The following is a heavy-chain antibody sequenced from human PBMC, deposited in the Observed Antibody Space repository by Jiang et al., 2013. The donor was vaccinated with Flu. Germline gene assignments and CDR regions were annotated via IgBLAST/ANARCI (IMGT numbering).Heavy chain of an antibody. J-gene: IGHJ4*02. CDR3: ARGHYTGYDYGLGFDY. Sequence: SGAEVKKPGSSVKVSCKASGDTFSNAISWVRQAPGQGLEWMGGIIPIFDTTNYAQSFQGRVTITADKSTTTAYMELSSLRYEDTAVYYCARGHYTGYDYGLGFDYWGQGTLVTVSS. D-gene: IGHD5-12*01. CDR1: GDTFSNA. CDR2: IIPIFDTT. V-gene: IGHV1-69*06.